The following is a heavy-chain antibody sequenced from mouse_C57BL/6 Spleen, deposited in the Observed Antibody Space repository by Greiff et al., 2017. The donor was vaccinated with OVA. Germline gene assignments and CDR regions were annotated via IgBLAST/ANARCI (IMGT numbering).Heavy chain of an antibody. V-gene: IGHV14-3*01. CDR3: ARDYYGSSYEDYYAMDY. D-gene: IGHD1-1*01. CDR1: GFNIKNTY. J-gene: IGHJ4*01. Sequence: VQLKESVAELVRPGASVKLSCTASGFNIKNTYMHWVKQRPEQGLEWIGRIDPANGNTKYAPKFQGKATITADTSSNTAYLQLSSLTSEDTAIYYCARDYYGSSYEDYYAMDYWGQGTSVTVSS. CDR2: IDPANGNT.